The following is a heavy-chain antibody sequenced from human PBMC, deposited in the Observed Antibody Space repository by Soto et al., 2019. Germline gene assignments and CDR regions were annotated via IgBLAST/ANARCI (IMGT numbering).Heavy chain of an antibody. Sequence: ASVKVSCKAAGYTFNAYSMHWVRQAPGQGLEWMGMINPSGDSTTYAQNFQGRVTMTRDTSTTTVYMELSGLRSEDTAVYYCARDWALDYWGQGILVTVSS. V-gene: IGHV1-46*02. J-gene: IGHJ4*02. D-gene: IGHD7-27*01. CDR3: ARDWALDY. CDR2: INPSGDST. CDR1: GYTFNAYS.